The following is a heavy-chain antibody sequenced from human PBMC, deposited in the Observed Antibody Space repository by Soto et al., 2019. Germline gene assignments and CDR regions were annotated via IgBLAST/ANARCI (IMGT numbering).Heavy chain of an antibody. CDR3: ASLGYCSGGSCYPDGY. CDR2: IYYNGNT. D-gene: IGHD2-15*01. CDR1: GAPITSGDYY. V-gene: IGHV4-30-4*01. J-gene: IGHJ4*02. Sequence: PSETLSLTCTVSGAPITSGDYYWNWIRQPPGKGLEWIGYIYYNGNTYYNPSLKSRVSISIDTSKNQFSLKLTSVAAADTALYYCASLGYCSGGSCYPDGYWGQGTLVTVSS.